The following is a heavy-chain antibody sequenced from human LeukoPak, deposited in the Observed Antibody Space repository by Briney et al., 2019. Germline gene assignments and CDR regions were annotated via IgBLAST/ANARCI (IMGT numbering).Heavy chain of an antibody. Sequence: GASVKVSCKASGYTFTSYWIGWVRQMPGKGLEWMGIIYPGDSDTRYSPSFQGQVTISADKSISTAYLQWSSLKASDTAMYYCARRSSSRPDYWGQGTLVTVSS. J-gene: IGHJ4*02. CDR1: GYTFTSYW. V-gene: IGHV5-51*01. CDR2: IYPGDSDT. CDR3: ARRSSSRPDY. D-gene: IGHD6-6*01.